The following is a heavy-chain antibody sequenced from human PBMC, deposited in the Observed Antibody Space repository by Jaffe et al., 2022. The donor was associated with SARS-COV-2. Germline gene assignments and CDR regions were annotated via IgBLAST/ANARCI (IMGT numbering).Heavy chain of an antibody. Sequence: EVQLLESGGGLVQPGGSLRLSCAASGFTFSSYAMSWVRQAPGKGLEWVSAISGSGGSTYYADSVKGRFTISRDNSKNTLYLQMNSLRAEDTAVYYCAKSQDEGYCSGGSCYPYYYYGMDVWGQGTTVTVSS. D-gene: IGHD2-15*01. CDR3: AKSQDEGYCSGGSCYPYYYYGMDV. V-gene: IGHV3-23*01. CDR2: ISGSGGST. CDR1: GFTFSSYA. J-gene: IGHJ6*02.